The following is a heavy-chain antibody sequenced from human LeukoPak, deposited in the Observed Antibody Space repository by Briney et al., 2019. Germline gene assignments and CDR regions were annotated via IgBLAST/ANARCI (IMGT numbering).Heavy chain of an antibody. D-gene: IGHD2-21*02. CDR2: ISGSGGST. CDR3: AKQGPARIPIVVVTAMAH. J-gene: IGHJ4*02. V-gene: IGHV3-23*01. Sequence: GGSLRLSCAASGFTFSSYAMSWVRQAPGKGLEWVSAISGSGGSTYYADSVKGRFTNSRDNSKNTLYLQMNSLRAEDTAVYYCAKQGPARIPIVVVTAMAHWGQGTLVTVSS. CDR1: GFTFSSYA.